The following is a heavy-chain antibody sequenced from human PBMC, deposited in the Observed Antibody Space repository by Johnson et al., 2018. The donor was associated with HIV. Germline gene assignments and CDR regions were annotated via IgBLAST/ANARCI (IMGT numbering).Heavy chain of an antibody. J-gene: IGHJ3*02. CDR3: ARVMGATQVMGAFDI. Sequence: MQLVESGGGLVQPGGSLRLSCAASGFTFSSYAMSWVRQAPGKGLEWVSAISGSGGRTYYADSVKGRFTISRDNSKNPLYLQMNSLRAEDTAVYYCARVMGATQVMGAFDIWGQGTMVTVSS. D-gene: IGHD1-26*01. CDR2: ISGSGGRT. V-gene: IGHV3-23*04. CDR1: GFTFSSYA.